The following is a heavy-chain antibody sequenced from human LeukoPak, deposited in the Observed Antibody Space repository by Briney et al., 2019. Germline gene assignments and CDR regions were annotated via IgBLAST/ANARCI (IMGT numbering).Heavy chain of an antibody. D-gene: IGHD6-19*01. Sequence: GASVKVSCKASGYTFTGYYMHWVRQAPGQGLEWMGWINPNSGGTNYAQKFQGRVTMTEDTSTDTAYMELSSLRSEDTAVYYCAAVSVQDYWGQGTLVTVSS. CDR2: INPNSGGT. CDR3: AAVSVQDY. CDR1: GYTFTGYY. J-gene: IGHJ4*02. V-gene: IGHV1-2*02.